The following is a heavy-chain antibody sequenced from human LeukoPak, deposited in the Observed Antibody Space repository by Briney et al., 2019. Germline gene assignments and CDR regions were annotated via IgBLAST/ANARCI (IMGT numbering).Heavy chain of an antibody. D-gene: IGHD3-3*01. J-gene: IGHJ6*03. CDR2: IYYSGST. V-gene: IGHV4-59*01. CDR3: AREFWGGYGAYYYYYMDV. Sequence: SETLSLTCTVSGGSISSYYWSWIRQPPGKGLEWIGYIYYSGSTNYNHFLKSRVSISVDTSKNQFSLKLSSVTAADTAVYYCAREFWGGYGAYYYYYMDVWGKGTTVTVSS. CDR1: GGSISSYY.